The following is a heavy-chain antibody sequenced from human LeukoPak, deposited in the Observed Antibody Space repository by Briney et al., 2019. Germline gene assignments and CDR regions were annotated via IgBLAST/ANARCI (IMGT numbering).Heavy chain of an antibody. CDR3: AKVRQFTAATGTGLDY. CDR1: GFTFSNYG. V-gene: IGHV3-33*03. Sequence: PGGSLRLSCAASGFTFSNYGMHWVRQTPGKGLDWVAVTWHDGSIKYYADSVRGRFTISRDNSMNTVYLQMNSLRAEDTAVYYCAKVRQFTAATGTGLDYWGQGTLVTVSS. D-gene: IGHD6-13*01. J-gene: IGHJ4*02. CDR2: TWHDGSIK.